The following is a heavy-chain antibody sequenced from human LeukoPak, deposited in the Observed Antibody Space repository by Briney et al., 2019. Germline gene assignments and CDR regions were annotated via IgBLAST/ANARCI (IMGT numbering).Heavy chain of an antibody. CDR1: GYSISSGYY. CDR3: ASQARRIDDSTVDY. CDR2: IYYSGST. V-gene: IGHV4-38-2*02. J-gene: IGHJ4*02. D-gene: IGHD3-22*01. Sequence: SETLSLTCTVSGYSISSGYYWGWIRQPPGKGLEWIGSIYYSGSTYYNPSLKSRVTISVDTSKNQFSLKLSSVTAADTAVYYCASQARRIDDSTVDYWGQGTLVTVSS.